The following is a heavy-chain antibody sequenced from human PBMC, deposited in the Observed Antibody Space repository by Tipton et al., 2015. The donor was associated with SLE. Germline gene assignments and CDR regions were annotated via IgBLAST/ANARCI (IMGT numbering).Heavy chain of an antibody. V-gene: IGHV3-23*01. CDR2: ISGSGGNT. Sequence: SLRLSCAASGFTFSSYAMSWVRQAPGKGLEWVSGISGSGGNTYYADSVKGRFTISRDNSKNTLYLQMNSLRAEDTAVYYCAKDLAAPGEMWGDWGQGTLVTVSS. CDR1: GFTFSSYA. D-gene: IGHD6-13*01. J-gene: IGHJ4*02. CDR3: AKDLAAPGEMWGD.